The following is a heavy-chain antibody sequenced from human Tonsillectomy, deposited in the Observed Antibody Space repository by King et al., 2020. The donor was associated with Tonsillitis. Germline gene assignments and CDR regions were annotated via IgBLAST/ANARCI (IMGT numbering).Heavy chain of an antibody. J-gene: IGHJ4*02. V-gene: IGHV3-23*04. Sequence: DVQLVESGGGLVQPGGSLRLSCAASGFIFNTYAMSWVRQAPGKGLEWVSSISGSGNRTYYVDSVKGRFTLSRDNSKNMLYLQMNSLRVEDTAVYYCAKVYYVGYCSGVSCHPSVVLIIHLDYWGQGTLVTVSS. CDR1: GFIFNTYA. D-gene: IGHD2-15*01. CDR2: ISGSGNRT. CDR3: AKVYYVGYCSGVSCHPSVVLIIHLDY.